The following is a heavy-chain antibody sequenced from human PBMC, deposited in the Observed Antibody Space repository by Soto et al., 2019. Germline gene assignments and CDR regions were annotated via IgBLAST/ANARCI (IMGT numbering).Heavy chain of an antibody. D-gene: IGHD1-26*01. CDR2: IKQDGSEK. CDR3: ATGGSQNPYSYYYYGTDV. CDR1: GFTFSSYW. J-gene: IGHJ6*02. V-gene: IGHV3-7*05. Sequence: GGSLRLSCAASGFTFSSYWMSWVRQAPGKGLEWVANIKQDGSEKYYVDSVKGRFTISRDNAKNSLYLQMNSLRAEDTAVYYCATGGSQNPYSYYYYGTDVWGQGTTVTASS.